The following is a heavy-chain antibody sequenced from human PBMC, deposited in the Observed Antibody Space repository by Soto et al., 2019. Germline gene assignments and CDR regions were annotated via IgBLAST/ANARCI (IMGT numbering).Heavy chain of an antibody. CDR3: ARTRELVARANWFDP. D-gene: IGHD2-15*01. CDR1: GGSISSGGYY. V-gene: IGHV4-31*03. J-gene: IGHJ5*02. CDR2: IYYSGST. Sequence: KPSETLSLTCTVSGGSISSGGYYWSWIRQHPGKGLEWIGYIYYSGSTYYNPSLKSRVTISVDTSKNQFSLKLSSVTAADTAVYYCARTRELVARANWFDPWGQGTLVTVSS.